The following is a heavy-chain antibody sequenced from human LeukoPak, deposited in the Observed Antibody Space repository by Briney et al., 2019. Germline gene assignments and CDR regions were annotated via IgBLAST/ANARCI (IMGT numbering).Heavy chain of an antibody. V-gene: IGHV4-34*01. CDR3: ARAPRSRGQWLVPYYFDY. CDR1: GGSFSGYY. CDR2: INHSGST. J-gene: IGHJ4*02. Sequence: SETLSLTCAVYGGSFSGYYWSWIRQPPGRGLEWIGEINHSGSTNYNPSLKTRVTISVDTSKNQFSLKLSSVTAADTAVYYCARAPRSRGQWLVPYYFDYWGQGTLVTVSS. D-gene: IGHD6-19*01.